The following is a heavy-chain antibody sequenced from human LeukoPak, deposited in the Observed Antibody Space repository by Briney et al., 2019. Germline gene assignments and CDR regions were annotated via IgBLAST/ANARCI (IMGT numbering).Heavy chain of an antibody. D-gene: IGHD3-3*01. CDR3: ARDSGFWSGYSRYNWFDP. J-gene: IGHJ5*02. V-gene: IGHV1-2*02. Sequence: ASVKVSCKASGYTFTGYYIHWVRQAPGQGLEWMGWINPNSGGTNYAQKFQGRVTMTRDTSFSTASMELSRLRSDDTAVYYCARDSGFWSGYSRYNWFDPWGQGTLVTVSS. CDR2: INPNSGGT. CDR1: GYTFTGYY.